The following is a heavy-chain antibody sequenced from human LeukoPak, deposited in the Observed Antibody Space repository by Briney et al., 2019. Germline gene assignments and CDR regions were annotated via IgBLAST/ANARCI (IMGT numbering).Heavy chain of an antibody. CDR3: AREPHSGFYYYYGMDV. CDR1: GYTFTSYG. J-gene: IGHJ6*02. Sequence: ASVKVSCKASGYTFTSYGISWVRQAPGQGLEWMGWISAYNGNTNYAQKLQGRVTMTKDTSTSTAYMELRSLRSDDTAVYYCAREPHSGFYYYYGMDVWGQGTTVTVSS. D-gene: IGHD1-26*01. CDR2: ISAYNGNT. V-gene: IGHV1-18*01.